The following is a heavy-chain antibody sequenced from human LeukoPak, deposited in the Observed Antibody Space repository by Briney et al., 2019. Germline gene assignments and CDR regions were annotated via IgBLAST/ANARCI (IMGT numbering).Heavy chain of an antibody. CDR2: IYYSGST. V-gene: IGHV4-59*01. J-gene: IGHJ4*02. CDR1: GGSFSGYY. D-gene: IGHD1-26*01. Sequence: SETLSLTCAVYGGSFSGYYWSWIRQPPGKGLEWIGYIYYSGSTNYNPSLKSRVTISVDTSKNQFSLKLGSVTAADTAVYYCARGREWEPKVFDYWGQGTLVTVSS. CDR3: ARGREWEPKVFDY.